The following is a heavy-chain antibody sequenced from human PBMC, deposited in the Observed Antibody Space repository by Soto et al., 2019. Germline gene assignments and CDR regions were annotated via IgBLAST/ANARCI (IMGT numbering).Heavy chain of an antibody. CDR1: GGSISSYY. V-gene: IGHV4-59*01. CDR2: IYYSGST. D-gene: IGHD2-15*01. J-gene: IGHJ6*03. CDR3: ASLYFIGGSCYSPYYYYYMDV. Sequence: SETLSLTCTVSGGSISSYYWSWIRQPPGKGLKWIGYIYYSGSTNYNPSLKSRVTISVDTSKNQFSLKLSSVTAADTAVYYRASLYFIGGSCYSPYYYYYMDVWGKGTTVTVSS.